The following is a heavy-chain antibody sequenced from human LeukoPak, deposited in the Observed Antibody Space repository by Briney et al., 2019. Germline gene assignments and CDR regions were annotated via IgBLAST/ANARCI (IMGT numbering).Heavy chain of an antibody. D-gene: IGHD5-18*01. V-gene: IGHV1-69*04. J-gene: IGHJ4*02. CDR1: GGTFSSYA. Sequence: SVKVSCKASGGTFSSYAISWVRQAPGQGLEWMERIIPILGIANYVQKFQGRVTITADNTTSTAYMELSSLRSEDTDVYYCARARDVDTAGLSSCWGQGTLVTVSS. CDR2: IIPILGIA. CDR3: ARARDVDTAGLSSC.